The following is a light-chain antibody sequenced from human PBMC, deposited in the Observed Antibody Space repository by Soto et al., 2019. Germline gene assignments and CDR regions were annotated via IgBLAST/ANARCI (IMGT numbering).Light chain of an antibody. Sequence: EIVMTQSPATLSLSPGGRCTLWCGASQSISDTLAWYQQKPGQAPRLLIHGASTRAPGFPARFSGSGSGTDFTLTISSLQSEDFAVYYCQQYNNWPWTFGQGTKVDIK. J-gene: IGKJ1*01. CDR2: GAS. CDR1: QSISDT. CDR3: QQYNNWPWT. V-gene: IGKV3-15*01.